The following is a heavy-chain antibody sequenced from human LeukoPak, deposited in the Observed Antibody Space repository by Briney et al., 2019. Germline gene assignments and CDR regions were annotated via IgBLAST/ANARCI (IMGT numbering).Heavy chain of an antibody. Sequence: SQTLSLTCAISGDSVSSNSAAWSWIRKSPSRGLEWLGRTYYRSRWYNDYAVSVKSRITINPDTSKNQFSLQLNSVTPEDTAVYYCARAQSLRVATFGLGTAGAIYYYYYMDVWGKGTTVTVSS. CDR1: GDSVSSNSAA. CDR3: ARAQSLRVATFGLGTAGAIYYYYYMDV. V-gene: IGHV6-1*01. J-gene: IGHJ6*03. D-gene: IGHD5-12*01. CDR2: TYYRSRWYN.